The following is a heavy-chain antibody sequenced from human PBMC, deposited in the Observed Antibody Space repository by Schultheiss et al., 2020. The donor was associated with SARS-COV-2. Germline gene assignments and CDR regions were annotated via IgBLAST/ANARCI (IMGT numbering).Heavy chain of an antibody. V-gene: IGHV4-34*01. D-gene: IGHD6-6*01. J-gene: IGHJ5*02. CDR1: GGSFSGYY. CDR2: INHSGST. Sequence: SETLSLTCAVYGGSFSGYYWSWIRQPPGKGLEWIGEINHSGSTKYNPSLKSRVTISVDTSKNQFSLKLSSVTAADTAVYYCARATAARAPNWFDPWGQGTLVTVSS. CDR3: ARATAARAPNWFDP.